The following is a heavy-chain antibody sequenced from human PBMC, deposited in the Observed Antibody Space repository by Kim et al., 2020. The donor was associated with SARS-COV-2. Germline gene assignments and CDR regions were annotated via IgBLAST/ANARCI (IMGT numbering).Heavy chain of an antibody. J-gene: IGHJ4*02. Sequence: VKGRFAISRDKSKNTLYLQVNSRRAEETAVYYCARDGQYQLPATYFDYWGQGTLVTVSS. CDR3: ARDGQYQLPATYFDY. V-gene: IGHV3-30*07. D-gene: IGHD2-2*01.